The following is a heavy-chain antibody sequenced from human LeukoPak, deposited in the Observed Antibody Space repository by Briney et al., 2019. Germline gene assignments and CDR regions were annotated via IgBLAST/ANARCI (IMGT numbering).Heavy chain of an antibody. J-gene: IGHJ4*02. CDR3: ARDGAAVDS. CDR1: GGSISSGGYC. D-gene: IGHD6-13*01. Sequence: SETLSLTCTVSGGSISSGGYCWSWIRQPPGKGLEWIGYIYHSGSTYYNPSLKSRVTISVDRSKNQFSLKLSSVTAADTAVYYCARDGAAVDSWGQGTLVTVSS. V-gene: IGHV4-30-2*01. CDR2: IYHSGST.